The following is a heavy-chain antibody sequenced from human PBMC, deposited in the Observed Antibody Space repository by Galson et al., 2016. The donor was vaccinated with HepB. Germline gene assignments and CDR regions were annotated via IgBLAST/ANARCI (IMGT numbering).Heavy chain of an antibody. D-gene: IGHD6-13*01. Sequence: PALVKPPQTLTLTCTFSGFSLRSSGVGVGWIRQSPGKALEWLALIYWGDDKRYSPSLKSRLTITKATSKNQVDLKMTNMDPVDTATYYCAQTPGIAPIDNGFAPWGQGTLVTVSS. CDR1: GFSLRSSGVG. V-gene: IGHV2-5*02. CDR2: IYWGDDK. CDR3: AQTPGIAPIDNGFAP. J-gene: IGHJ5*02.